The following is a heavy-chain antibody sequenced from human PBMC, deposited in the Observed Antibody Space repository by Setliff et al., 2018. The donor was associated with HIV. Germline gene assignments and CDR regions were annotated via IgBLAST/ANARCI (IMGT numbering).Heavy chain of an antibody. CDR2: INHTGST. D-gene: IGHD6-13*01. Sequence: PSETLSLTCAVYGGSFSGYYWTWIRQPPGKGLEWIGEINHTGSTNYNPFLKSRFTISVDTSKSQFSLRLRSVTAADTAVYYCARCRQPLDYWGQGTLVTVSS. J-gene: IGHJ4*02. CDR1: GGSFSGYY. CDR3: ARCRQPLDY. V-gene: IGHV4-34*01.